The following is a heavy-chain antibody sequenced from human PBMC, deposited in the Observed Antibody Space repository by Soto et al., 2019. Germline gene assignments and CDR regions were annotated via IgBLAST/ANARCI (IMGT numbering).Heavy chain of an antibody. D-gene: IGHD1-26*01. J-gene: IGHJ2*01. V-gene: IGHV3-30-3*01. CDR3: ARDARIGTVWYFDL. Sequence: QAQLVESGGGVVQPGRSLRLSCTASGFSFSSYAMHWVRQAPGKGLDWVAAISYDGSEKYYADSVKGRFTISRDNSKNTLYLEINSLRIVDTGLYYFARDARIGTVWYFDLWGRGTLVTVSS. CDR2: ISYDGSEK. CDR1: GFSFSSYA.